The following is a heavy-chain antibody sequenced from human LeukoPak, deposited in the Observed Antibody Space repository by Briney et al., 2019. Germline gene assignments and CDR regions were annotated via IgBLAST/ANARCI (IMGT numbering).Heavy chain of an antibody. CDR1: GFTFSRYG. CDR2: IVYDGSKK. D-gene: IGHD3-9*01. V-gene: IGHV3-30*18. Sequence: GGSLRLSCEASGFTFSRYGIHWVRQAPGKGLESVAVIVYDGSKKYYADSVKGRFTISRDNSKNTLYLQMNSLRVEDTALYYCAKDVAYYDILTGYLSWGQGTLVTVSS. J-gene: IGHJ4*02. CDR3: AKDVAYYDILTGYLS.